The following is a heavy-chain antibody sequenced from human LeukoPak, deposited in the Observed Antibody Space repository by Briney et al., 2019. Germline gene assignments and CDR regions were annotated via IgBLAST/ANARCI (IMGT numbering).Heavy chain of an antibody. D-gene: IGHD5-18*01. CDR3: ASLDTAKQPLANH. J-gene: IGHJ5*02. V-gene: IGHV3-7*03. CDR2: IREERGQE. Sequence: GGSLRLSCAASGFTFSSYAMSWVRQAPGKGLEWVANIREERGQEYYVDSVKGRFTISKNSAKNSLYLQMNTLRVEDTAMYYCASLDTAKQPLANHWGQGTLVTVCS. CDR1: GFTFSSYA.